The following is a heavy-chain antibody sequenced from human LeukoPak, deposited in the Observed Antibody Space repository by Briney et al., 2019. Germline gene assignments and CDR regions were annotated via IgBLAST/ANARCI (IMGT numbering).Heavy chain of an antibody. CDR3: TTDFSSVRGYSGYDLGKNFDY. D-gene: IGHD5-12*01. CDR1: GFTFSNAL. V-gene: IGHV3-15*01. J-gene: IGHJ4*02. Sequence: GGSLRLSCAASGFTFSNALMSWVRQAPGKGLEWVGRIKSKTAGVTTDYAAPVKGRFTISRDDSKNTLYLQMNSLKTEDTAVYYCTTDFSSVRGYSGYDLGKNFDYWGQGTLVTVSS. CDR2: IKSKTAGVTT.